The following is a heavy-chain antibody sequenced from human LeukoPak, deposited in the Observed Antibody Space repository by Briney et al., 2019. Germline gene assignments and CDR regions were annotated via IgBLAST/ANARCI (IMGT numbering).Heavy chain of an antibody. J-gene: IGHJ4*02. D-gene: IGHD3-10*01. V-gene: IGHV3-21*01. CDR2: ISSSSSYI. CDR1: GFTFSSYS. Sequence: GGSLRLPCAASGFTFSSYSMNWVRQAPGKGLEWVSSISSSSSYIYYADSVKGRFTISRDNAKNSLYLQMNSLRAEDTAVYYCARDYSGSGSYYNVFDYWGQGTLVTVSS. CDR3: ARDYSGSGSYYNVFDY.